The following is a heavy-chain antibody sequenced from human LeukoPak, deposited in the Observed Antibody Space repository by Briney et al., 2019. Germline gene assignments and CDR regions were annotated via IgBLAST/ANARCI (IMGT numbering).Heavy chain of an antibody. Sequence: GGSLRLSCAASGFTFSSHSMNWVRQAPGKGLEWVSSISSSSSYIYYADSVKGRFTISRDNAKNSLYLQMNSLRAEDTAVYYCASVTTSDAFDIWGQGTMVTVSS. CDR3: ASVTTSDAFDI. J-gene: IGHJ3*02. D-gene: IGHD4-17*01. V-gene: IGHV3-21*01. CDR1: GFTFSSHS. CDR2: ISSSSSYI.